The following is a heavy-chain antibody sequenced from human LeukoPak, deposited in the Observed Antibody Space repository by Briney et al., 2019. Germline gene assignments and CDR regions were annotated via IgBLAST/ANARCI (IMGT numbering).Heavy chain of an antibody. Sequence: SETLSLTCTVSGGSNSSYYWSWIRQPPGKGLEWIGYIYYSGSTNYNPSLKSRVTISVDTSKNQFSLKLSSVTAADTAFYYCARAHSGNNPTRGPFDSWGQGSLVTVSS. CDR1: GGSNSSYY. D-gene: IGHD1-26*01. CDR3: ARAHSGNNPTRGPFDS. J-gene: IGHJ4*02. CDR2: IYYSGST. V-gene: IGHV4-59*01.